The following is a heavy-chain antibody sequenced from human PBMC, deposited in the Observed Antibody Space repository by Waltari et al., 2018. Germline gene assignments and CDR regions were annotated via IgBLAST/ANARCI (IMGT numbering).Heavy chain of an antibody. D-gene: IGHD3-3*01. CDR1: GFTSRSYS. V-gene: IGHV3-21*02. Sequence: EVQLVESGGGLVKPGGSLRRTCADYGFTSRSYSMNWVRQPPGKGLEWVSSISSSSSYIYYADSVKGRFTISRDNAQNSLYLQMNSLRSEDTALYYCASLGVSHFDYWGQGTLVTVSS. CDR3: ASLGVSHFDY. J-gene: IGHJ4*02. CDR2: ISSSSSYI.